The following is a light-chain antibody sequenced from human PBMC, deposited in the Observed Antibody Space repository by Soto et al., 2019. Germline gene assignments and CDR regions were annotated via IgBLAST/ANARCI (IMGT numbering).Light chain of an antibody. CDR3: QQYNNWPPGT. J-gene: IGKJ1*01. V-gene: IGKV3-15*01. CDR1: QSVSSN. CDR2: GAS. Sequence: EIVMTQSAATLSVSPGERATLSCRASQSVSSNLAWYQQKPGQAPRLLIYGASTRATGIPARFSGSRSGTEFTLTISSLQSEDFAVYYCQQYNNWPPGTFGQGTKVEIK.